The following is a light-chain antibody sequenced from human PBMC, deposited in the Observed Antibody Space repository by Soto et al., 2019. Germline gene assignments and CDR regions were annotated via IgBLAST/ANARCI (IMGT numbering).Light chain of an antibody. CDR1: SSNIGSNY. CDR2: RNN. Sequence: QSVLTQPPSASGTPGQRVTISCSGSSSNIGSNYIYWYQQLPGTAPKLLIDRNNQRHSGVPDRFSGSKSGTSASLAISGLRSEDEADYYCAAWDDSLSGYVFGTGTKVTVL. J-gene: IGLJ1*01. V-gene: IGLV1-47*01. CDR3: AAWDDSLSGYV.